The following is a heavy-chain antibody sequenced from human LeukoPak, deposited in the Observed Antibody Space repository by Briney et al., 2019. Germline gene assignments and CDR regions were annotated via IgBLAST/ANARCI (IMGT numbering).Heavy chain of an antibody. J-gene: IGHJ6*02. V-gene: IGHV4-4*02. CDR1: GGSINDRDW. Sequence: SETLSLTCDVSGGSINDRDWWTWVRQPPGKGLEWLGEIQSSGRTNYNPSLKSRVTFSINKSQNQVFLNLGSVTAADTAVYYCARVGGIAVAGTAYYYYYGMDVWGQGTTVTVSS. D-gene: IGHD6-19*01. CDR2: IQSSGRT. CDR3: ARVGGIAVAGTAYYYYYGMDV.